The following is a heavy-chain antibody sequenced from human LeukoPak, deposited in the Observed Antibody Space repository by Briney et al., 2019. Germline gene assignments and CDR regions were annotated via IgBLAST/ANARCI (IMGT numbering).Heavy chain of an antibody. D-gene: IGHD2-2*01. Sequence: GGSLRLSCAASGFTFDDYAMSWVRQAPGKGLEWVSGINWNGDNTGSADSVKGRFTISRDNSRDRIYLQMNSLRTDDTAVYYCARLQPLVIPAAKLGFDYWGQGTLVTVSS. CDR1: GFTFDDYA. CDR2: INWNGDNT. V-gene: IGHV3-20*04. CDR3: ARLQPLVIPAAKLGFDY. J-gene: IGHJ4*02.